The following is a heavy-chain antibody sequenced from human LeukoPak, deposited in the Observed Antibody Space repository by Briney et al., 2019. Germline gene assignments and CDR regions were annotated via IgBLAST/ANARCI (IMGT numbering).Heavy chain of an antibody. Sequence: GGSLRLSCAASGFTFSNYGMHWVRQAPGKGLEWVASIRYDGGNTYYADSVKGRFTMSRDNSKNTLYLQMNSLRPEDTAVYYCAKDREAAPDYWGQGTLVIVSS. V-gene: IGHV3-30*02. CDR2: IRYDGGNT. CDR1: GFTFSNYG. D-gene: IGHD1-26*01. CDR3: AKDREAAPDY. J-gene: IGHJ4*02.